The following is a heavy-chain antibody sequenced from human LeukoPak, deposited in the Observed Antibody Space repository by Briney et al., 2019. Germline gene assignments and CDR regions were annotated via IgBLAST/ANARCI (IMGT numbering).Heavy chain of an antibody. CDR2: ISGSGGST. J-gene: IGHJ4*02. D-gene: IGHD7-27*01. CDR1: GFTFSSYA. Sequence: PGGSLRLSCAASGFTFSSYAMSWVRQAPGKGLEWVSAISGSGGSTYYADSVKGRFTISRDNSKNTLYLQMNSLRAEDTAVYYCARDFARTGDYHHFDYWGQGTLVTVSS. CDR3: ARDFARTGDYHHFDY. V-gene: IGHV3-23*01.